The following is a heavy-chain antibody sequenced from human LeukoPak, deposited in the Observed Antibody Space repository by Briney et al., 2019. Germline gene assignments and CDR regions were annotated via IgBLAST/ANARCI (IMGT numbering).Heavy chain of an antibody. CDR3: ARAGRKARGPDAFDI. Sequence: GGSLRLSCAASGIIVSNNYMSWVRQAPGKGLEWVSVIYSGGSTYYADSVKGRFTISRDNAKNSLYLQMNSLRAEDTAVYYCARAGRKARGPDAFDIWGQGTMVTVSS. CDR2: IYSGGST. V-gene: IGHV3-66*01. D-gene: IGHD1-14*01. J-gene: IGHJ3*02. CDR1: GIIVSNNY.